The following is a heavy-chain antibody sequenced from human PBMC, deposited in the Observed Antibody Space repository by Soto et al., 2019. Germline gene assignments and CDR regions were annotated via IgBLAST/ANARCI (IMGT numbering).Heavy chain of an antibody. Sequence: PSETLSLTCTVSGGSISSYYWSWIRQPPGKGLEWIGYIYYSGSTNYNPSLKSRVTISVDTSKNQFSLKLSSVTAADTAVYYCARGYYYGSGSYMYYYGMDVWGQGTTVTV. V-gene: IGHV4-59*01. CDR3: ARGYYYGSGSYMYYYGMDV. CDR2: IYYSGST. J-gene: IGHJ6*02. CDR1: GGSISSYY. D-gene: IGHD3-10*01.